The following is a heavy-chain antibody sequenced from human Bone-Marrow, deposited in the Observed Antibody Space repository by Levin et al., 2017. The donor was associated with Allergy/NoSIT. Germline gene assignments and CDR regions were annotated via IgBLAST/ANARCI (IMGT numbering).Heavy chain of an antibody. J-gene: IGHJ4*02. CDR1: GGSISNYY. CDR3: ARSRKMKPFQY. V-gene: IGHV4-34*01. CDR2: IYHSGST. D-gene: IGHD1-14*01. Sequence: KASETLSLTCAVYGGSISNYYWSWIRQTPAKGLQWIGEIYHSGSTNYNPSLKSRVTMSVDTSKNQFSLNLSSVTAADTAVYYCARSRKMKPFQYWGQGTLVTVSS.